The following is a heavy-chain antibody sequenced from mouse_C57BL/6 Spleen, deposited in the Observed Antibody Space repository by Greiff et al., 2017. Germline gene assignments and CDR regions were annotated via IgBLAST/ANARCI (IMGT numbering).Heavy chain of an antibody. Sequence: QVQLQQSGAELVKPGASVKISCKASGYAFSSYWMNWVKQRPGKGLEWIGQIYPGDGDTNYNGKFKGKATLTADKSSSTAYMQLSSLTSEDSAVYFCARRALLLYYYAMDYWGQGTSVTVSS. CDR3: ARRALLLYYYAMDY. V-gene: IGHV1-80*01. CDR1: GYAFSSYW. J-gene: IGHJ4*01. D-gene: IGHD2-1*01. CDR2: IYPGDGDT.